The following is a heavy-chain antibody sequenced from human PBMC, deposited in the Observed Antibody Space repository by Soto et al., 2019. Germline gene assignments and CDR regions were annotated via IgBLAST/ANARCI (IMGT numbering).Heavy chain of an antibody. D-gene: IGHD6-13*01. CDR3: ANFSSSWYYFDY. CDR2: ISGSGGST. CDR1: GFTFSSYA. Sequence: EVQLLESGGGLVQPGGSLRLSCAASGFTFSSYAMSWVRQAPGKGLEWVSAISGSGGSTYYADSVKGRFTISRDNSKNTLYLQMNSLRAEDTAVYYCANFSSSWYYFDYWGQGTLVTVSS. V-gene: IGHV3-23*01. J-gene: IGHJ4*02.